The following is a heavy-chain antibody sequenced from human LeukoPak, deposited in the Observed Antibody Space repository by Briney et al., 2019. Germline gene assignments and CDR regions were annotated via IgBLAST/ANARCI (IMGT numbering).Heavy chain of an antibody. Sequence: GGSLRLSCAASGFTFSSHGMNWVRQAPGKGLEWVSGISPNGVITYYADSVKGRFTISRDNSKGTVYRQMNSLRPEDTAVYYCAKDDAWLQYGNWGRGTLVTVSS. CDR1: GFTFSSHG. J-gene: IGHJ4*02. CDR3: AKDDAWLQYGN. CDR2: ISPNGVIT. D-gene: IGHD5-24*01. V-gene: IGHV3-23*01.